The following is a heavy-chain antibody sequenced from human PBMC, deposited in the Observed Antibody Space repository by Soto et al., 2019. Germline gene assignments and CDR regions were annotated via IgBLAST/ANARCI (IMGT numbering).Heavy chain of an antibody. CDR3: ATAIAAAGTWGYFDL. CDR2: ISAYNGNT. J-gene: IGHJ2*01. Sequence: QVQLVQSGAEVKKPGASVKVSCKASGYTFTSYGISWVRQAPGQGLEWMGWISAYNGNTNYAQKRQCRVTMTTYTSTSTAYMELRSLRSDYTAVYYCATAIAAAGTWGYFDLWGRGTLVTVSS. CDR1: GYTFTSYG. V-gene: IGHV1-18*01. D-gene: IGHD6-13*01.